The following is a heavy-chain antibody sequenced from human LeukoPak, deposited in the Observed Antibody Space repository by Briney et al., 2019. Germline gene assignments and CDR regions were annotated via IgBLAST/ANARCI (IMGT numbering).Heavy chain of an antibody. V-gene: IGHV4-59*08. J-gene: IGHJ5*02. D-gene: IGHD1-26*01. CDR2: IYHSGST. CDR1: GGSMSSYY. CDR3: ARMVGATYNWFGP. Sequence: PSETLSLTCTVSGGSMSSYYWSWIRQPPGKGLEWIGSIYHSGSTYYNPSLKSRVTISVDTSKNQFSLKLSSVTAADTAVYYCARMVGATYNWFGPWGQGTLVTVSS.